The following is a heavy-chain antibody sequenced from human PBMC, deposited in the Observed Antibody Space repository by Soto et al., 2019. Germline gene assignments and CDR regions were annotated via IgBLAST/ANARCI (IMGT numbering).Heavy chain of an antibody. CDR2: IRKKTNSYTT. V-gene: IGHV3-72*01. J-gene: IGHJ4*02. CDR3: TKVTTVDYYFDY. D-gene: IGHD4-17*01. CDR1: GLTFSDRY. Sequence: PGGSLRLSCAASGLTFSDRYMDWVRQAPGKGLERVGRIRKKTNSYTTEYAASVKGRFIISRDDSTNSLYLQMGSLKTEDTAVYYCTKVTTVDYYFDYWGQGTLVTVSS.